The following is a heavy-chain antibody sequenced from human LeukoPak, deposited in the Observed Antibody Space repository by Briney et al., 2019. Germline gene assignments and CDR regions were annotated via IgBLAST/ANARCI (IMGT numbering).Heavy chain of an antibody. Sequence: ASVKVSCKASGYTFTGYYMHWVRQAPGQGLEWMGWINPNSGNTGYAQKFQGRVTMTRNTSISTAYMELSSLRSEDTAVYYCARGKGTRGSGSYHNWFDPWGQGTLVTVSS. V-gene: IGHV1-8*02. CDR2: INPNSGNT. CDR1: GYTFTGYY. J-gene: IGHJ5*02. CDR3: ARGKGTRGSGSYHNWFDP. D-gene: IGHD3-10*01.